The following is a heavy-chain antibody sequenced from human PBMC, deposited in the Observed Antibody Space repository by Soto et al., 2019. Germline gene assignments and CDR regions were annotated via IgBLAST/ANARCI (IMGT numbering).Heavy chain of an antibody. V-gene: IGHV3-7*02. CDR1: GFTFSSSW. D-gene: IGHD3-10*01. CDR3: ARHGVCCFDF. CDR2: INPEGSAE. J-gene: IGHJ4*02. Sequence: EMQLVESGGALVQPGGSLRLSCAASGFTFSSSWMAWVRQAPGKGLEWVANINPEGSAEYYVDSVKGRFTISRDNAKNSLYLQMNSLRLEDTALYYCARHGVCCFDFWGQGTLVSISS.